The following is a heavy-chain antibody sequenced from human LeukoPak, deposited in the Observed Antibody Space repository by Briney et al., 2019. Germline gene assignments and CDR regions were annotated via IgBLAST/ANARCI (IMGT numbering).Heavy chain of an antibody. J-gene: IGHJ4*02. V-gene: IGHV3-74*01. D-gene: IGHD4-23*01. CDR1: GFTLSDYW. CDR3: ASAGNTHFDY. Sequence: PGGSLRLSCAASGFTLSDYWMNWVRQAPGKGPVWVSHISPDGTNIAYADSVKGRFTTSRDNAKYSVYLQMNSLRAEDTAVYYCASAGNTHFDYWGQGTLVTVSS. CDR2: ISPDGTNI.